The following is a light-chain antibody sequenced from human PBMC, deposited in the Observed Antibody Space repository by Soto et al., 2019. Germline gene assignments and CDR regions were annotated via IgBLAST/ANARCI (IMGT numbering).Light chain of an antibody. CDR1: QGISSY. CDR3: QQLKSYST. V-gene: IGKV1-9*01. J-gene: IGKJ5*01. Sequence: DIQLTQSPSFLSASVGDRVTITCRASQGISSYLAWYQQKPGKAPKLLIYAASTLQSGVPLRFSGSGSGTDFPLTISSLQPEDFATYYCQQLKSYSTFGQGTRLEIK. CDR2: AAS.